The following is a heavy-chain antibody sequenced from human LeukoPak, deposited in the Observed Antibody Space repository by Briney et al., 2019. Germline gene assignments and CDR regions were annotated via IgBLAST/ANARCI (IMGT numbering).Heavy chain of an antibody. V-gene: IGHV4-34*01. CDR1: GGSFSRYY. CDR3: ARGRRAFDI. CDR2: INHSGST. Sequence: PSETLSLTCAVYGGSFSRYYWSWIRQPPGKGLEWIGEINHSGSTNYNPSLKSRVTISVDTSKNQFSLKLSSVTAADTAVYYYARGRRAFDIWGQGTMVTVSS. J-gene: IGHJ3*02.